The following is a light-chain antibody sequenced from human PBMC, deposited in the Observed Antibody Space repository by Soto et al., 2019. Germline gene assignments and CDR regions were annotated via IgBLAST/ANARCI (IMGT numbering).Light chain of an antibody. CDR3: GSHTSGSTRV. CDR1: SSDIGAYDY. CDR2: EVT. J-gene: IGLJ1*01. Sequence: ALTQPASVSGSPGQSIAISCTGTSSDIGAYDYVSWYQQHPDKAPKLIIYEVTKRPSGVSTRFSGSKSGNTASLTISGLQAEDEGDYYCGSHTSGSTRVFGTGTKVPVL. V-gene: IGLV2-14*01.